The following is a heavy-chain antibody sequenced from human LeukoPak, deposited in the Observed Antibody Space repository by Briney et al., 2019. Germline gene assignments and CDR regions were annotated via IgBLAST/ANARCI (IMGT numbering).Heavy chain of an antibody. CDR1: GGTFSSYA. CDR3: ARVPYYYDSSGYSSPEFQH. J-gene: IGHJ1*01. CDR2: IIPIFGTA. D-gene: IGHD3-22*01. V-gene: IGHV1-69*13. Sequence: SVKVSCKASGGTFSSYAISWVRQAPGQGLEWMGGIIPIFGTANYAQKFQGRVTITADESTSTAYMELSSLRSEDTAVYYCARVPYYYDSSGYSSPEFQHWGQGTLVTVSS.